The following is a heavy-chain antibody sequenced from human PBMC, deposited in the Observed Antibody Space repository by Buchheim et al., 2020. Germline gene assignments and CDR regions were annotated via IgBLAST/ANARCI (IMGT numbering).Heavy chain of an antibody. V-gene: IGHV1-3*04. CDR3: SRDAGRIGVFGVAYYFDY. CDR2: INTGNGNT. CDR1: GYTFSNYA. D-gene: IGHD3-3*01. J-gene: IGHJ4*02. Sequence: VKKPGASLRISCKASGYTFSNYAIHWVRQAPGQRLELMGWINTGNGNTKYSQNFQGRVSITWVSSASTVYLELRSLRSGDTAVYYCSRDAGRIGVFGVAYYFDYWGQGAL.